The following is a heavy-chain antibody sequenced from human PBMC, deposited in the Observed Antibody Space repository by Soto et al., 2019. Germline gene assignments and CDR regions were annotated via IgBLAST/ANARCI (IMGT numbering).Heavy chain of an antibody. V-gene: IGHV3-74*01. J-gene: IGHJ4*01. CDR2: IHSDGIIS. D-gene: IGHD3-16*01. CDR1: GFTFSSYW. Sequence: AGGSLRLSCATSGFTFSSYWMHWVRQVPGKGLVWVSRIHSDGIISYYADSVRGRFTISRDNAKNTLYLQMNSLRAEDTAVYYCAREGHYYGLYYWGHGTLVTVSS. CDR3: AREGHYYGLYY.